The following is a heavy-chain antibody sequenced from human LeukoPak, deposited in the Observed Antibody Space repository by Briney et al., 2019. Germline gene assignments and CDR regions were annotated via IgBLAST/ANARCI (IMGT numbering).Heavy chain of an antibody. CDR2: ISSGDRT. Sequence: GGSLRLSCAASGFTFSSYAMNWVRQAPGKGLEWVAGISSGDRTSHAEPVKGRFTISRDKSKATLYLQMNSLRGDDTAVYYCGEDATASPYFHSFDNWGQGTQVIVSS. V-gene: IGHV3-23*01. D-gene: IGHD3-9*01. CDR1: GFTFSSYA. CDR3: GEDATASPYFHSFDN. J-gene: IGHJ4*02.